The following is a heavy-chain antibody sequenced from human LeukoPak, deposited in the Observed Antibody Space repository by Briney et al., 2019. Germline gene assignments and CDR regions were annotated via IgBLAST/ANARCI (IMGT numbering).Heavy chain of an antibody. Sequence: GGSLRLSCAASGFTFDDYAMTWVRQAPGKGLEWVSYISWNGGSTSYADSVKGRFTISRDNADKSLYLQMNSLRAEDTALYYCARKFGDSCFNWGQGTLVTVPS. CDR2: ISWNGGST. J-gene: IGHJ4*02. D-gene: IGHD2-15*01. V-gene: IGHV3-20*04. CDR1: GFTFDDYA. CDR3: ARKFGDSCFN.